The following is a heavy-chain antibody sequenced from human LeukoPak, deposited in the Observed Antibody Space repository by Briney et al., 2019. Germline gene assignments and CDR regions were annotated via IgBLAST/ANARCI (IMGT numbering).Heavy chain of an antibody. D-gene: IGHD6-13*01. CDR3: ARSSIAAAASEGVDY. CDR1: GYTFTGYY. Sequence: GASVKVSCKASGYTFTGYYMHWVRQAPGQGLEWMGWINPNSGGTNYGQKFQGRVTMTRDTSISTAYMELSRLRSDDTAVYYCARSSIAAAASEGVDYWGQGTLVTVSS. V-gene: IGHV1-2*02. J-gene: IGHJ4*02. CDR2: INPNSGGT.